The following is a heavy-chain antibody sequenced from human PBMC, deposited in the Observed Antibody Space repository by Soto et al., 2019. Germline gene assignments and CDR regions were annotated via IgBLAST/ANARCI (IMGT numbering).Heavy chain of an antibody. Sequence: GGSLRLSCAASGFTFSSYWMHWVHQAPGKGLVWVSRINSDGSSTSYADSVKGRFTISRDDAKNTLYLQMNSLRAEDTAVYYCARDQCSSTSCYFYYYYYMDVWGKGTTVTVSS. CDR3: ARDQCSSTSCYFYYYYYMDV. V-gene: IGHV3-74*01. J-gene: IGHJ6*03. CDR2: INSDGSST. CDR1: GFTFSSYW. D-gene: IGHD2-2*01.